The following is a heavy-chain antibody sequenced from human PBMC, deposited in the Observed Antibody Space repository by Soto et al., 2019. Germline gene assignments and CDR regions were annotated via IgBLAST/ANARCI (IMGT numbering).Heavy chain of an antibody. J-gene: IGHJ5*02. CDR3: ARDTRPAAGINWFDP. V-gene: IGHV4-4*02. D-gene: IGHD6-13*01. CDR2: IYHSGST. CDR1: GGSISSSNW. Sequence: QVQLQESGPGLVKPSGTLSLTCAVSGGSISSSNWWSWVRQPPGKGLEWIGEIYHSGSTNYNPSLKSRVTISVDRSKNQFSLKLSSVTAADTAVYYCARDTRPAAGINWFDPWGQGTLVTVSS.